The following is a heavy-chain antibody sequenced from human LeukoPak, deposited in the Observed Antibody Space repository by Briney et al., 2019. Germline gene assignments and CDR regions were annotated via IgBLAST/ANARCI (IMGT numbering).Heavy chain of an antibody. CDR3: ARARGGIAVAANDY. Sequence: ASGKVSCKASGYPFTGYYIHWVRQAPGQGLEWMGWINPNSGGTNYAQRFQGRVTMTRDTSISTAYMELSRLRSDDTAVYYCARARGGIAVAANDYWGQGTLVTVSS. J-gene: IGHJ4*02. CDR1: GYPFTGYY. CDR2: INPNSGGT. V-gene: IGHV1-2*02. D-gene: IGHD6-19*01.